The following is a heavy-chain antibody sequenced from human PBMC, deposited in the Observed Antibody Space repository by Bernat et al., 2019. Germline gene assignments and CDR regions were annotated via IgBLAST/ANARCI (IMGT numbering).Heavy chain of an antibody. CDR3: ARVGYRADSGSWNYFDY. Sequence: EVQLVESGGGLVQPGGSLSLPCPAPGFTFSSYAMNWSRQAPGKRLDNVSAISNNGGTTHYANSVKGRFTISRDNSKNTLDLQMGSLRVDDMAVYYCARVGYRADSGSWNYFDYWGQGTLVTVSS. V-gene: IGHV3-64*01. CDR1: GFTFSSYA. D-gene: IGHD6-13*01. CDR2: ISNNGGTT. J-gene: IGHJ4*02.